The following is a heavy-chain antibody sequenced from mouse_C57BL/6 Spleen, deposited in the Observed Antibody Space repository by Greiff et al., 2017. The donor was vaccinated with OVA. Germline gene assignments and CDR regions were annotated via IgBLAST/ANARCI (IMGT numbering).Heavy chain of an antibody. V-gene: IGHV3-6*01. Sequence: EVQLQESGPGLVKPSQSLSLTCSVTGYSITSGYYWNWIRQFPGNKLEWMGYISYDGSNNYNPSLKNRISITRDTSKNQFFLKLNSVTTEDTATYYCARACGSSLSYWYFDVWGTGTTVTVSS. CDR1: GYSITSGYY. D-gene: IGHD1-1*01. CDR2: ISYDGSN. CDR3: ARACGSSLSYWYFDV. J-gene: IGHJ1*03.